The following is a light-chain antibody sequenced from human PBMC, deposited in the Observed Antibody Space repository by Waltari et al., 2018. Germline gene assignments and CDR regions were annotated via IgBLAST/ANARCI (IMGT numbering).Light chain of an antibody. J-gene: IGLJ3*02. Sequence: QLVLTQSPSASASLGASVKLTCTLSSGHSSYALAFHQQQPEKGPRYLMKLNSDGSHSKGDGIPDRFSGSSSGAERYLTISSLQSEDEADYYCQTWGTGIWVFGGGTKLTVL. V-gene: IGLV4-69*01. CDR1: SGHSSYA. CDR2: LNSDGSH. CDR3: QTWGTGIWV.